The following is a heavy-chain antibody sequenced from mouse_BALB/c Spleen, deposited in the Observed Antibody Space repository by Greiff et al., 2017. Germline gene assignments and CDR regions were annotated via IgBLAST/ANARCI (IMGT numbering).Heavy chain of an antibody. D-gene: IGHD2-1*01. CDR2: ISYSGST. V-gene: IGHV3-2*02. Sequence: EVQLQESGPGLVKPSQSLSLTCTVTGYSITSDYAWNWIRQFPGNKLEWMGYISYSGSTSYNPSLKSRISITRDTSKNQFFLQLNSVTTEDTATYYCARWGYGNYVAYWGQGTLVTVSA. CDR3: ARWGYGNYVAY. J-gene: IGHJ3*01. CDR1: GYSITSDYA.